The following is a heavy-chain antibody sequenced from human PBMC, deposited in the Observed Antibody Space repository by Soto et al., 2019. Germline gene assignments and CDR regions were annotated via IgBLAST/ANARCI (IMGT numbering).Heavy chain of an antibody. Sequence: EVQLLESGGGLVQPGGSLRLSCAASGFTFSSYAMSWVRQAPGKGLEWVSAISGSGGSTYYADSVKGRFTISRDNSKNTLYLQMNSLRAEDTAVYYCAKAPGFGNYYYYGMDVWGQGTTVTVSS. CDR1: GFTFSSYA. V-gene: IGHV3-23*01. J-gene: IGHJ6*02. D-gene: IGHD3-10*01. CDR3: AKAPGFGNYYYYGMDV. CDR2: ISGSGGST.